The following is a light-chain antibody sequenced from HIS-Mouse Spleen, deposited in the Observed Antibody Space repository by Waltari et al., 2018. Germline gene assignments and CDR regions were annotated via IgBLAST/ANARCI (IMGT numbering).Light chain of an antibody. V-gene: IGKV1-5*03. CDR2: KAS. CDR1: QSFSSW. J-gene: IGKJ3*01. Sequence: DIQMTQSPSTLSASVGDRVTITCRASQSFSSWLAWYQQKPGKAPKLLIYKASSLESGVPSRFSGSGSGTEFTLTISSLQPDDFATYYCQQYNSYSFTFGPGTKVDIK. CDR3: QQYNSYSFT.